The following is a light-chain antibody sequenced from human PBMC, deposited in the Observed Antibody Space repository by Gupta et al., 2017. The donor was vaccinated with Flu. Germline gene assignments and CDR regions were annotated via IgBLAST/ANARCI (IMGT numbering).Light chain of an antibody. CDR2: GAS. Sequence: ATLSVSPGERATLSCRASQSVSTNLAWYQQRPGQAPRLLIYGASTRANGIPARFSGSGYGTEFILTISSLQYEDFAVYYCQQYNIWPLWTFGQGTKVEIK. V-gene: IGKV3-15*01. CDR1: QSVSTN. J-gene: IGKJ1*01. CDR3: QQYNIWPLWT.